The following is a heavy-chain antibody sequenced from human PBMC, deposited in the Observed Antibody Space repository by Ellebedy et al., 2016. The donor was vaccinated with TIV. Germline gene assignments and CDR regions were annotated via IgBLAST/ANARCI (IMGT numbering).Heavy chain of an antibody. CDR1: GGSFSGYY. J-gene: IGHJ6*03. V-gene: IGHV4-34*01. D-gene: IGHD6-6*01. CDR3: ARACKGRYSNSSARAVRYYYYMDV. Sequence: SETLSLXXAVYGGSFSGYYWSWIRQSPGKGLEWIGEINHSGSTNYNASLNSRVKISVDTSKNQFSLKLSSVTAADTAVYYCARACKGRYSNSSARAVRYYYYMDVWGKGTTVTVSS. CDR2: INHSGST.